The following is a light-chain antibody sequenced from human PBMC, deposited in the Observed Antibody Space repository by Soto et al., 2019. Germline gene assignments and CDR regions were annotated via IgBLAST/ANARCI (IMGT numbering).Light chain of an antibody. CDR2: EVS. CDR3: SSYAGSTVV. Sequence: QSALTQPPSASGSPGQSVTISCTGTSSDVGGYNYVSWYQQHPGKAPKLMIYEVSKRPSGVPDRFSGSKSGNTASLTVSGLQAEDEADYYCSSYAGSTVVFVGGTKLTVL. CDR1: SSDVGGYNY. V-gene: IGLV2-8*01. J-gene: IGLJ2*01.